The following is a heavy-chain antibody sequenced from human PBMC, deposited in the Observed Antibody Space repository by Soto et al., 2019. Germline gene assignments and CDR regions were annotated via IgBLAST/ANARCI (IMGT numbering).Heavy chain of an antibody. D-gene: IGHD3-10*01. V-gene: IGHV1-18*01. CDR3: ARSGSMPYYYYGMDV. CDR2: ISGHNGDT. J-gene: IGHJ6*02. CDR1: GYTFARYG. Sequence: GASVKVSCKASGYTFARYGIDWVRQAPGQGLEWMGWISGHNGDTKYVQKFQGRVSMTTDTSTSTASMELRSLRSDDTAVYYCARSGSMPYYYYGMDVWVQGTSVTVSS.